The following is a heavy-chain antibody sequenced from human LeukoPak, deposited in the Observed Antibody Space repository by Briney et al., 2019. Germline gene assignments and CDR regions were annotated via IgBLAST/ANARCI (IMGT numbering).Heavy chain of an antibody. Sequence: SETLSLTCTVSGYSISGGYYWGWIRQPPGKGLEWIGSIYHSGSTYYNPSLKSRVTISVDTSKNQFSLKLSSVTAADTAVYYCARLGEEMATYYWGQGTLVTVSS. CDR3: ARLGEEMATYY. V-gene: IGHV4-38-2*02. J-gene: IGHJ4*02. D-gene: IGHD5-24*01. CDR2: IYHSGST. CDR1: GYSISGGYY.